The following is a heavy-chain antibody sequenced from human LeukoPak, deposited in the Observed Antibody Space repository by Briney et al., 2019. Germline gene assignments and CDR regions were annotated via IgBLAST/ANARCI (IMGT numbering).Heavy chain of an antibody. V-gene: IGHV3-53*01. D-gene: IGHD6-6*01. CDR3: ARDPSSPSVAPGSGGDY. CDR1: GFTVSSNY. CDR2: IYSGGST. J-gene: IGHJ4*02. Sequence: TGGSLRLSCAASGFTVSSNYMSWVRQAPGKGLEWVSVIYSGGSTYYADSVKGRFTISRDNSKNTLYLQMNSLRAEDTAVYYCARDPSSPSVAPGSGGDYWGQGTLVTVSS.